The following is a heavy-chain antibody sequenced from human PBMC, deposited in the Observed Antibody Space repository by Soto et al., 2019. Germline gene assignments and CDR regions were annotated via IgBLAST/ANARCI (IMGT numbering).Heavy chain of an antibody. CDR2: INHTRGT. Sequence: PWETLPLPCAAYGGPVNGYYWNWIRHPTGKGLAWIGEINHTRGTHYNPSLKRRVTISVDTSKNQFSLRLSSVTVAYTAIYYCATRITVFGWRIPPFDPWGQGTQVTVSS. CDR3: ATRITVFGWRIPPFDP. CDR1: GGPVNGYY. D-gene: IGHD3-3*01. V-gene: IGHV4-34*01. J-gene: IGHJ5*02.